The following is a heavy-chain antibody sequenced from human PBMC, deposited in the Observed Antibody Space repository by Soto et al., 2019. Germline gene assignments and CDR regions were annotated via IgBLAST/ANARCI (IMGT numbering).Heavy chain of an antibody. CDR2: ISAYSGNT. Sequence: QVQLVQSGAEVKKPGASVKVSCKASGYTFTTYGITWVRQAPGQGLEWMGWISAYSGNTNYAQKLQGRLTVTTDTSTNTAYMDLRSLGSDDTAVYYGARVVKAGHYGDYGRYYFDYWGHGTLVTVSS. J-gene: IGHJ4*01. V-gene: IGHV1-18*04. D-gene: IGHD4-17*01. CDR1: GYTFTTYG. CDR3: ARVVKAGHYGDYGRYYFDY.